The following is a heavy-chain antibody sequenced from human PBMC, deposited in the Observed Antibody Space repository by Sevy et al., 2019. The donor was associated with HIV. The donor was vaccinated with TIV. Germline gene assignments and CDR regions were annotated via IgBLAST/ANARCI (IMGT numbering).Heavy chain of an antibody. Sequence: ASVKVSCKASGYTFTSYDINWVRQATGQGLEWMGCMNPNSGNTGYAQTFQGRVTMTRNTSISTAYMELSSLRSEDTAVYYCARVPHYYGSGIPLSPYYYGMDVWGQGTTVTVSS. V-gene: IGHV1-8*01. D-gene: IGHD3-10*01. CDR3: ARVPHYYGSGIPLSPYYYGMDV. CDR1: GYTFTSYD. CDR2: MNPNSGNT. J-gene: IGHJ6*02.